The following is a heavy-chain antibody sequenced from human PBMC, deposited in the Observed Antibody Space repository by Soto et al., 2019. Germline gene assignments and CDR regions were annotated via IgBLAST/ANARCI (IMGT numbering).Heavy chain of an antibody. Sequence: QVQLVQSGAEVKRPGASVKVSCKASGYTFSSHDIIWVRQPAGQGLEWMGWMNPLKGLSKTTYLPHFGGRVVMTRETFLSTAYLELSGLRSDDTAVYFCARGATADYDFWANPRGDCLDLWGQGTLLTVSS. CDR3: ARGATADYDFWANPRGDCLDL. J-gene: IGHJ5*02. D-gene: IGHD3-3*01. CDR1: GYTFSSHD. CDR2: MNPLKGLSKT. V-gene: IGHV1-8*01.